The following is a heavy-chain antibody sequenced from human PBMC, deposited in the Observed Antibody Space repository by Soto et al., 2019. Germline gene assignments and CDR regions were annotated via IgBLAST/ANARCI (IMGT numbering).Heavy chain of an antibody. D-gene: IGHD5-18*01. CDR2: MNPNSGNT. CDR3: ARYSYGYFYYYYGMDV. J-gene: IGHJ6*02. Sequence: ASVKVSCKASGYTFTSYDINWVRQATGQGLEWMGWMNPNSGNTGYAQKFQGRVTMTRNTSISTAYMELSSLRSEDTAVYYCARYSYGYFYYYYGMDVWGQGTTVTVSS. CDR1: GYTFTSYD. V-gene: IGHV1-8*01.